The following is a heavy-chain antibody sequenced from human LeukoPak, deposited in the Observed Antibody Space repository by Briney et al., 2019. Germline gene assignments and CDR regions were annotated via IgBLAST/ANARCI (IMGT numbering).Heavy chain of an antibody. CDR3: ARDWRGYDLPYYYYYMDV. CDR1: GGSISGYY. Sequence: PSETLSLTCTVSGGSISGYYWSWIRQPPGKGLEWIGYIYYSGGTNYNPSLKSRVTISVDTSKNQFSLKLSSVTAADTAVYYCARDWRGYDLPYYYYYMDVWGKGTTVTVSS. V-gene: IGHV4-59*12. CDR2: IYYSGGT. D-gene: IGHD5-12*01. J-gene: IGHJ6*03.